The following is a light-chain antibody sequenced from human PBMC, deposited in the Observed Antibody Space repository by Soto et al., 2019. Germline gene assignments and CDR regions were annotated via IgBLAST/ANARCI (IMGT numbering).Light chain of an antibody. J-gene: IGKJ4*01. Sequence: DIPMTQSPSTLSASVGDRVTITCRASQSINSWLSWYQQSPGKAPKLLIYHASTLKSGVPSRFSGSGSGTEFTLTISSLQPDDFATYYCQEYVYYSTFGGGTKVEIK. CDR1: QSINSW. CDR3: QEYVYYST. CDR2: HAS. V-gene: IGKV1-5*01.